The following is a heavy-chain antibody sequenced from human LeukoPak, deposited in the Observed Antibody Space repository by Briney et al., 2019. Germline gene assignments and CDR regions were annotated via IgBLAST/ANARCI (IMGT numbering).Heavy chain of an antibody. V-gene: IGHV4-34*01. CDR3: ARSGRTMVRGVTDY. Sequence: PSETLSLTCAVYGGSFSGYYWSWIRQPPGKGLEWIGEINHSGSTNYNPSLKSRVTISVDTSKNQFSLKLSSVTAADTAVYYCARSGRTMVRGVTDYWGQGTLVTVSS. CDR2: INHSGST. J-gene: IGHJ4*02. CDR1: GGSFSGYY. D-gene: IGHD3-10*01.